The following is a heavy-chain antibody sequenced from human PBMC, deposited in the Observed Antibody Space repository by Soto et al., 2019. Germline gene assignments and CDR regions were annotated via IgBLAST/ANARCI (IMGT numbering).Heavy chain of an antibody. V-gene: IGHV3-23*01. CDR1: GFTFSGYA. CDR3: AKGFDFWSGPGDY. J-gene: IGHJ4*02. Sequence: LRLSCAASGFTFSGYAMNWVRQAPGKGLEWVSAISGGGSSTYYAGSVKGRFTISRDNSRNTLYLEINSLRADDTALYCCAKGFDFWSGPGDYWGQGTLVTVSS. CDR2: ISGGGSST. D-gene: IGHD3-3*01.